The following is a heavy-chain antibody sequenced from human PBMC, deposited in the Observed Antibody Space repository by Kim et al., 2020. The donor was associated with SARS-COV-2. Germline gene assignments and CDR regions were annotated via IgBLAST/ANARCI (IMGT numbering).Heavy chain of an antibody. D-gene: IGHD1-7*01. Sequence: GRFTISRDNSKNTLYLQMKSLRDEDTAVYYCAKNNWNYVLGTYYYYGMDVWGQGTTVTVSS. V-gene: IGHV3-23*01. CDR3: AKNNWNYVLGTYYYYGMDV. J-gene: IGHJ6*02.